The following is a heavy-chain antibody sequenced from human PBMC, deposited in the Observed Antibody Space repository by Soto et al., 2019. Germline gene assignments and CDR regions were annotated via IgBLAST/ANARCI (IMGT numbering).Heavy chain of an antibody. CDR2: ISGSCGST. CDR3: AKYGSDTAMVRVYYYYGMDV. V-gene: IGHV3-23*01. J-gene: IGHJ6*02. D-gene: IGHD5-18*01. Sequence: EVQLLESGGGLVQPGGSLRLSCAASGFTFSSYAMSWVRQAPGKGLEWVSAISGSCGSTYYADSVKGRFTISRDNSNNTLYLQMNSLRAEDTAVYYCAKYGSDTAMVRVYYYYGMDVWGQGTTVTVSS. CDR1: GFTFSSYA.